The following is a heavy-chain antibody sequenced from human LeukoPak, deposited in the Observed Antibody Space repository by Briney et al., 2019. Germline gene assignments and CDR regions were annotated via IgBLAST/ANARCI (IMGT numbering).Heavy chain of an antibody. J-gene: IGHJ4*02. CDR3: ARDQGYSGY. CDR1: GGSISSYY. CDR2: IYYSGST. V-gene: IGHV4-59*01. D-gene: IGHD5-12*01. Sequence: SETLSLTCTVSGGSISSYYWSWIRQPPGKGLEWIGYIYYSGSTNYNPSLTSRVTISVDTSKNQFSLKLSSVTAADTAVYYCARDQGYSGYWGQGTLVTVSS.